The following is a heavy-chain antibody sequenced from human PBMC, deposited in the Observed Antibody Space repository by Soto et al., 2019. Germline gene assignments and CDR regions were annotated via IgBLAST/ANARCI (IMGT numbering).Heavy chain of an antibody. D-gene: IGHD2-2*01. CDR3: ARDGCSSSSCLYLRPTIDY. Sequence: GGSLRLSCAASGFTFISYAMHWVRQAPGKGLEWVALISYDGSNTYYADSVKGRFTISRDNSKNTLYLQMNSLRAEDTALYYCARDGCSSSSCLYLRPTIDYWGQGTLVSVSS. CDR1: GFTFISYA. V-gene: IGHV3-30-3*01. CDR2: ISYDGSNT. J-gene: IGHJ4*02.